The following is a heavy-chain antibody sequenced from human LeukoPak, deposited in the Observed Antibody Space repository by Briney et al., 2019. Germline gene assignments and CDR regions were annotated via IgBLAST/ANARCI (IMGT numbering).Heavy chain of an antibody. CDR1: GGSFSGYY. V-gene: IGHV4-34*01. D-gene: IGHD2-2*01. Sequence: SETLSLTCAVYGGSFSGYYWSWIRRPPGKGLEWIGEINHSGSTNYNPSLKSRVTISVDTSKNQFSLKLSSVTAADTAMYYCASSDFNDCSSTSCYYYYYYMDVWGKGTTVTVSS. J-gene: IGHJ6*03. CDR3: ASSDFNDCSSTSCYYYYYYMDV. CDR2: INHSGST.